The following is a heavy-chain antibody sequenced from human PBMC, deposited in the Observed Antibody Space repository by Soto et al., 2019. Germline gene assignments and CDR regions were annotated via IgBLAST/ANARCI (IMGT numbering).Heavy chain of an antibody. Sequence: SETLSLTCAVSGGSISSGGYSWSWIRQPPGKGLEWIGYIYHSGSTYYNPSLKSRVTISVDRSKNQFSLKLSSVTAADTAVYYCARGSSPGDYGLGYWGQGTLVTVSS. CDR1: GGSISSGGYS. D-gene: IGHD4-17*01. CDR2: IYHSGST. CDR3: ARGSSPGDYGLGY. J-gene: IGHJ4*02. V-gene: IGHV4-30-2*01.